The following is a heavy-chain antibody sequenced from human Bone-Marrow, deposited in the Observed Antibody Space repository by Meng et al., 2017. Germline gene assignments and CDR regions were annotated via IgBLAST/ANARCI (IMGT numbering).Heavy chain of an antibody. CDR1: GGSFSGYY. CDR3: AREGGDGDYGDSTGLGLSY. D-gene: IGHD4-17*01. V-gene: IGHV4-34*01. CDR2: INHSGST. J-gene: IGHJ4*02. Sequence: SETLSLTCAVYGGSFSGYYWSWIHQPPGKGLEWIGEINHSGSTNYNPSLKSRVTISVDTSKNQFSLKLSSVTAADTAVYYCAREGGDGDYGDSTGLGLSYWGQGTLVTVSS.